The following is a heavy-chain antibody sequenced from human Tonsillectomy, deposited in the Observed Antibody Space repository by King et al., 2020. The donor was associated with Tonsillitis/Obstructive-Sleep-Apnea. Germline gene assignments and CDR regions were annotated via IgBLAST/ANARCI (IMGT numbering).Heavy chain of an antibody. CDR1: GFTFRSYA. J-gene: IGHJ6*02. Sequence: VQLVESGGGVVQPGRSLRLSCAASGFTFRSYAMHWVRQAPGKGLEWVAVISYDGNNKYYAGSVKGRFTISRYNSKDTLYLQMNSLRAEDTAVYYCARDIAAAGTYYGMDVWGQGTTVTVSS. CDR3: ARDIAAAGTYYGMDV. V-gene: IGHV3-30*04. D-gene: IGHD6-13*01. CDR2: ISYDGNNK.